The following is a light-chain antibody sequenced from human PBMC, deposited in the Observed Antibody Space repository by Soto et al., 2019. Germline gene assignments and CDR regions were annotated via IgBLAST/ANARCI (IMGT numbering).Light chain of an antibody. Sequence: EIVLTQSPGTLSLSPGERATLSCRASQSVSSSYLAWYQQKPGQAPRLLIYGASSRATGIPDRFSGSGSGPHFTLTLSRLEPEDFAVYYCQHYGSSRTFGQGTKVEIK. J-gene: IGKJ1*01. V-gene: IGKV3-20*01. CDR3: QHYGSSRT. CDR1: QSVSSSY. CDR2: GAS.